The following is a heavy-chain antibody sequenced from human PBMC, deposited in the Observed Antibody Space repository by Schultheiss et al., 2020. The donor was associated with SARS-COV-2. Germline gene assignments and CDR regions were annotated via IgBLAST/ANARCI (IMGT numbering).Heavy chain of an antibody. Sequence: ETLSLTCAVSGGSISSSNWWSWVRQPPGKGLEWVSSISSSSSYIYYADSVKGRFTISRDNSKNTLYLQMNSLRAEDTAVYYCAREGGAVAGPYFDYWGQGTLVTVSS. CDR2: ISSSSSYI. J-gene: IGHJ4*02. D-gene: IGHD6-19*01. CDR1: GGSISSSN. V-gene: IGHV3-21*04. CDR3: AREGGAVAGPYFDY.